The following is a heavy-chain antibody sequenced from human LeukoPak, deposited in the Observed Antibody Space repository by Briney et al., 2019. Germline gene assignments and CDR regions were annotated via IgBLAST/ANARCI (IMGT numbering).Heavy chain of an antibody. CDR2: INPNSGGT. V-gene: IGHV1-2*02. CDR1: GYTFTGYY. J-gene: IGHJ5*02. Sequence: ASVKVSCKASGYTFTGYYMHWVRQAPGQGLEWMGWINPNSGGTNYAQKFQGRVTMTRDTSISTAYMELSRLRSDDTAVCYCARDPGSYYPTWFDPWGQGTLVTVSS. D-gene: IGHD3-10*01. CDR3: ARDPGSYYPTWFDP.